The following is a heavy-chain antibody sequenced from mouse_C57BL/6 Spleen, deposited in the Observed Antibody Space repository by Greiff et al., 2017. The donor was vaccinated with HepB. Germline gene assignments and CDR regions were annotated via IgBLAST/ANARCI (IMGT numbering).Heavy chain of an antibody. CDR3: ARHDYGSRYYFDY. CDR1: GFTFSSYT. D-gene: IGHD1-1*01. V-gene: IGHV5-9*01. Sequence: EVQLVESGGGLVKPGGSLKLSCAASGFTFSSYTMSWVRQTPEKRLEWVATISGGGGNTYYPDSVKGRFTISRDNAKNTLYLQMSSLRSEDTALYYCARHDYGSRYYFDYWGQGTTLTVSS. CDR2: ISGGGGNT. J-gene: IGHJ2*01.